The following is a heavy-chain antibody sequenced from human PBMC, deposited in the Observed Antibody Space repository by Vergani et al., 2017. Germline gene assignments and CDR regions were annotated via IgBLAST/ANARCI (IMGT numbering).Heavy chain of an antibody. CDR3: ARRDSSSPALDY. CDR1: GFRFSNYW. CDR2: IGTAGDT. Sequence: EVEVVESGGGLVQPGGSLRLSCAASGFRFSNYWMHWLRQATGKGLEWVSAIGTAGDTYYPGSVKGRFTISRENAKNSLYLQMNGLRAGDTAVYYCARRDSSSPALDYWGQGTLVTVSS. V-gene: IGHV3-13*01. J-gene: IGHJ4*02. D-gene: IGHD6-6*01.